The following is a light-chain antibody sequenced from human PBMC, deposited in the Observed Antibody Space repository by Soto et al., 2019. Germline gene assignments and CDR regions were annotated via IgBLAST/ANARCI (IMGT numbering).Light chain of an antibody. CDR2: KAS. V-gene: IGKV1-5*03. CDR3: QQYNRYAYT. J-gene: IGKJ2*01. CDR1: QSISSW. Sequence: DIQMTQSPSTLSASVGDRVTITCRASQSISSWLAWYQQKPGKAPKLLIYKASSLESGVPSRFSGSGSGTEFTLTISSLPADDFATYYCQQYNRYAYTFGQGTKLEIK.